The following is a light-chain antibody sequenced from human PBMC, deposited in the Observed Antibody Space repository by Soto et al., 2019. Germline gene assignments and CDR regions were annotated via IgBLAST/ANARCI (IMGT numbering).Light chain of an antibody. CDR1: SSDFGGYKN. CDR2: DVS. CDR3: CSYVGGWV. J-gene: IGLJ3*02. V-gene: IGLV2-11*01. Sequence: QSALTQPRSVSGSPGQSVSISCAGTSSDFGGYKNVSWYQQHPGKAPKLMIFDVSERPSGVPDRFSGSKSGNTASLTISGLRAEDEADYFCCSYVGGWVFGGGTKVTVL.